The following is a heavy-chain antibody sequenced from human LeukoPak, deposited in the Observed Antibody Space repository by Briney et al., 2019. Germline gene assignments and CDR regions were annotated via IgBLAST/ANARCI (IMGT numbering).Heavy chain of an antibody. D-gene: IGHD3-22*01. CDR3: TKLRDYFDSSGQFDY. J-gene: IGHJ4*02. CDR1: GFTFSNYA. CDR2: ISGGGDGT. Sequence: GGSLRLSCAASGFTFSNYAMSWVRQTPGKGLEWVSGISGGGDGTHYADSVRGRFTISRDNSKNTLYLQMNSLRAEDTAVYYCTKLRDYFDSSGQFDYWGQGTLVTVSS. V-gene: IGHV3-23*01.